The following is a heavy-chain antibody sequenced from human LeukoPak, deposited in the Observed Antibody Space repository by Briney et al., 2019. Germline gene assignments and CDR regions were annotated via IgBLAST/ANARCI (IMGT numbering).Heavy chain of an antibody. J-gene: IGHJ4*02. D-gene: IGHD6-19*01. V-gene: IGHV3-74*01. CDR3: ATKQWLAPPPDS. CDR2: INTDGTVT. CDR1: GFTFSKYW. Sequence: PGGSLRLSCAASGFTFSKYWMLWVRQAPGKGLESVSRINTDGTVTTYADSVKGRLTVSRDNADNTMFLQMNSVRDEATAVYYCATKQWLAPPPDSWGQGTPVTVSS.